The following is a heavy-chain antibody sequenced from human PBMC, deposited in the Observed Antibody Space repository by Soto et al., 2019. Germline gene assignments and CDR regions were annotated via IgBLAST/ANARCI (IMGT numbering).Heavy chain of an antibody. CDR2: SSSDGYNK. Sequence: GGSLRLSCVASGFTLSNYAIHWVRQAPGKGLEWVAVSSSDGYNKYYADSVKGRITISRDNSKNTLYLQTSSLRTEDTAVYYCARDLYSGTITGILRFWGQGTLVTVSS. D-gene: IGHD1-26*01. CDR3: ARDLYSGTITGILRF. J-gene: IGHJ4*02. V-gene: IGHV3-30-3*01. CDR1: GFTLSNYA.